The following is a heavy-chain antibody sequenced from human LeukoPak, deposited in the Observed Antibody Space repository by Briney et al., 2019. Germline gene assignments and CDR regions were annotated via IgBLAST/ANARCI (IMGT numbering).Heavy chain of an antibody. D-gene: IGHD4-23*01. Sequence: SETLSLTCAVYGGSFSGYYWSWIRLPPGKGLEWIGEINHSGSTNYNPSLKSRVTISVDTSKNQFSLKLSSVTAADTAVYYCAREGYYGGSTRYFQHWGQGTLVTVSS. CDR1: GGSFSGYY. CDR3: AREGYYGGSTRYFQH. CDR2: INHSGST. J-gene: IGHJ1*01. V-gene: IGHV4-34*01.